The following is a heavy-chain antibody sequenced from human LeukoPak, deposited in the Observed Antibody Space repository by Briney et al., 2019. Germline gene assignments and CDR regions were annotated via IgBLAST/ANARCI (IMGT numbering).Heavy chain of an antibody. D-gene: IGHD5-18*01. CDR1: GYTFTSYD. CDR2: MNPNSGNT. CDR3: APGGNSYAPPYYYYSTMAV. J-gene: IGHJ6*03. V-gene: IGHV1-8*01. Sequence: APVKVSCKASGYTFTSYDINWVRQATGQGLEWMGWMNPNSGNTGYAQKFQGRVTMTRNTSISTAYMELSSLRSEDTAVYYCAPGGNSYAPPYYYYSTMAVGGKGPRSPSP.